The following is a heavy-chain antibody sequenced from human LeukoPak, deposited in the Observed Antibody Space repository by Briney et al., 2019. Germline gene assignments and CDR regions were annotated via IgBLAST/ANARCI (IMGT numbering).Heavy chain of an antibody. D-gene: IGHD4-17*01. CDR3: AREYGVLDYLDY. Sequence: SETLSLTCSVSGCINSQSNYHGRWIRQPPGKGLEWIGSIYYSGSTYYNPSLKSRVTISVDTSKNQFSLKLSSVLATDTAVYYCAREYGVLDYLDYWGQGTLVTVSS. J-gene: IGHJ4*02. V-gene: IGHV4-39*01. CDR2: IYYSGST. CDR1: GCINSQSNYH.